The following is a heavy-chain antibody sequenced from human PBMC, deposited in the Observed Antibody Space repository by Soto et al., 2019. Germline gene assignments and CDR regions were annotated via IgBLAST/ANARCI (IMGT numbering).Heavy chain of an antibody. D-gene: IGHD5-18*01. V-gene: IGHV3-23*01. CDR3: ATGLYSYGYFDY. Sequence: EVQLLDSGGGLVQPGGSLRLSCAASGFTFSSYPMTWVRQAPGKGLEWVSSISGSGGSTYYADSVKGRFTISRDNSKNTLYLQMNSLRAEDTAVYYCATGLYSYGYFDYWGKRTLITVSS. J-gene: IGHJ4*02. CDR2: ISGSGGST. CDR1: GFTFSSYP.